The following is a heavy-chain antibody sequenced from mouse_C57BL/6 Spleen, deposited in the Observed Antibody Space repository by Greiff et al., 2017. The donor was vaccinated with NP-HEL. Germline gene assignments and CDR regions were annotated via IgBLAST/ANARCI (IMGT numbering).Heavy chain of an antibody. CDR1: GFTFSDYG. J-gene: IGHJ2*01. CDR2: ISRGSSTI. D-gene: IGHD1-1*01. Sequence: EVKVVESGGGLVKPGGSLKLSCAASGFTFSDYGMHWVRQAPEKGLEWVAYISRGSSTIYYADTVKGRFTISRDNAKNTMFLQMTSLRSEDTAMYYCARRAYYYGSSYGFDYWGQGTTLTVSS. CDR3: ARRAYYYGSSYGFDY. V-gene: IGHV5-17*01.